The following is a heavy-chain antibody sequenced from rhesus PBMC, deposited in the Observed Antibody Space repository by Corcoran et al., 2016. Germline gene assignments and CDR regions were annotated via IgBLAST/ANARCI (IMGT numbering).Heavy chain of an antibody. V-gene: IGHV4-173*01. J-gene: IGHJ4*01. CDR3: ASIPYSWTFDY. CDR1: GGSISSNY. CDR2: ISGSRRST. Sequence: QLQLQESGPGLVKPSETLSLTCAVSGGSISSNYWSCICQPPGKGLEWIGRISGSRRSTDETPSLKSRVTISTDTSKNQFSLKLSSVTAADTAVYYCASIPYSWTFDYWGQGVLVTVSS. D-gene: IGHD1-1-1*01.